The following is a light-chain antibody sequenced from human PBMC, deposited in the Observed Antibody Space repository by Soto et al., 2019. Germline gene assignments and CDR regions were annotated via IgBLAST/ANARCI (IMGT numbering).Light chain of an antibody. Sequence: EIVLTQSPGTLSLSPGERATLSCRASQSLSSTYLAWYQQKPGQAPRLLIYGASSKATGIPDRFSGSGSATDFTLAISRLEHEDCAVYHCQQYGNSPSTFGGGTKVAI. CDR2: GAS. CDR1: QSLSSTY. V-gene: IGKV3-20*01. J-gene: IGKJ4*01. CDR3: QQYGNSPST.